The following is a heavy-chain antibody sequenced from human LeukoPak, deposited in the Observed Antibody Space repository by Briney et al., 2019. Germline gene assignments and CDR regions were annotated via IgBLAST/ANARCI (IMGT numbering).Heavy chain of an antibody. D-gene: IGHD3-10*01. V-gene: IGHV3-73*01. Sequence: GGSLRLSCAASGFTFSGSAMHWVRQAPGKGLEWVCRIKSKADTYATAYAASVKGRFTISRDDSRNTAFLQMDSLKIEDTGVYYCTRYVDGPGSYSDYWGQGSLVTVSS. CDR1: GFTFSGSA. J-gene: IGHJ4*02. CDR3: TRYVDGPGSYSDY. CDR2: IKSKADTYAT.